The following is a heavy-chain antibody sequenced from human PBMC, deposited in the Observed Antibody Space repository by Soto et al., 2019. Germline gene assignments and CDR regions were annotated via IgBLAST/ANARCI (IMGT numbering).Heavy chain of an antibody. CDR3: ARGGPYQLLSDFDY. CDR2: ISNSGVST. Sequence: EVQLVESGGILVQPGGSLRLSCVASGFSFSNYAMHWVRQAPGKGLEYVSAISNSGVSTYYANSVKGRFIISRDNSKNTLYLQMGSLRAEDMAVYYCARGGPYQLLSDFDYWGQGTLVTVSS. D-gene: IGHD2-2*01. J-gene: IGHJ4*02. V-gene: IGHV3-64*01. CDR1: GFSFSNYA.